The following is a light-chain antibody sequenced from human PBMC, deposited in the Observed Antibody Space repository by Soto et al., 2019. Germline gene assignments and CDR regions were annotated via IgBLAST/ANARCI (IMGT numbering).Light chain of an antibody. V-gene: IGKV3-11*01. CDR2: DAS. CDR1: QSVSSY. J-gene: IGKJ3*01. CDR3: QQRSNWPPVLT. Sequence: EIVLTQSPATLSLSPGERATLSCRASQSVSSYLAWYQQKPGQAPRLLIYDASNRATGIPARFSGSGSGTDFTLTISSLETEDFAVYYCQQRSNWPPVLTFGPGTKVDIK.